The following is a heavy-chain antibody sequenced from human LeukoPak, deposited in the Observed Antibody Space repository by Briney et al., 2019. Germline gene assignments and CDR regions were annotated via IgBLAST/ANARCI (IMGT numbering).Heavy chain of an antibody. CDR1: GLTVSDNY. CDR3: WRALNSRGYRNWFDP. Sequence: GGSLRLACAASGLTVSDNYMNWVRHAPGKGLGWVSVIYSGGSTYYAAPVRGRFTISRDNSKNTVYLEMNSLRAEDTAVYYYWRALNSRGYRNWFDPWGQGTLVTVSS. J-gene: IGHJ5*02. V-gene: IGHV3-53*01. D-gene: IGHD3-22*01. CDR2: IYSGGST.